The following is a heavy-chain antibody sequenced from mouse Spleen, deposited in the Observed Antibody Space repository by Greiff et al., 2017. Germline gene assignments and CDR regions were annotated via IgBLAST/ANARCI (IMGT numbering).Heavy chain of an antibody. CDR1: GFSFTNYA. Sequence: VQLQESGPGLVAPSQSLSITCTVSGFSFTNYAVHWVRQSPGKGLEWLGVIWSDGSTDYNAAFISRLSISKDNSKSQVFFKMNSLQADDTAIYYCASPGSHWYFDVWGAGTTVTVSS. J-gene: IGHJ1*01. CDR3: ASPGSHWYFDV. CDR2: IWSDGST. V-gene: IGHV2-4-1*01. D-gene: IGHD1-1*02.